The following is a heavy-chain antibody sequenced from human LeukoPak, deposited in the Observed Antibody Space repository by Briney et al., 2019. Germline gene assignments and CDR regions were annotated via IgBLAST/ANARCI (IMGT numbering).Heavy chain of an antibody. D-gene: IGHD3-10*01. CDR3: ARESRVITNNWFDP. Sequence: GGSLRLSCAVSGFTFSDYSMNWVRQAPGKGLEWVPSISDSRSYIYYVDSVKGRFTISRDNAKNLLYLQMNSLRAEDTAVYYCARESRVITNNWFDPWGQGTLVTVSS. CDR2: ISDSRSYI. J-gene: IGHJ5*02. CDR1: GFTFSDYS. V-gene: IGHV3-21*04.